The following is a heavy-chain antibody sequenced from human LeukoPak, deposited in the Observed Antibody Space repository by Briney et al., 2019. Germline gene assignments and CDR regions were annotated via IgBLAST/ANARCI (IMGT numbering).Heavy chain of an antibody. CDR3: AREGYSYGYDY. Sequence: PSETLSLTCTVSGVSISSYYWSWLRQPPGKGLEWVGYIYYSGSTNYNPSLKSRVTISVDTSKNQFSLQLSSVTAADTAVYYCAREGYSYGYDYWGQGTLVTVSS. CDR1: GVSISSYY. CDR2: IYYSGST. J-gene: IGHJ4*02. D-gene: IGHD5-18*01. V-gene: IGHV4-59*01.